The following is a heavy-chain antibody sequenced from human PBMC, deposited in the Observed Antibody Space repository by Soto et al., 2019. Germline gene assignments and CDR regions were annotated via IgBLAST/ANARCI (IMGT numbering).Heavy chain of an antibody. CDR3: ASRLVGDHGWNFDL. V-gene: IGHV4-59*01. Sequence: QVQLQESGPGLVKPSETLSLTCTVSGGSISSYYWNWIRQPPGKGLEWIGNIYYTGSTNYNPSLKSRVTISVDTSKDQFSLKLRFVTAADTAIYYCASRLVGDHGWNFDLWGRGTLVTVSS. J-gene: IGHJ2*01. CDR2: IYYTGST. CDR1: GGSISSYY. D-gene: IGHD1-26*01.